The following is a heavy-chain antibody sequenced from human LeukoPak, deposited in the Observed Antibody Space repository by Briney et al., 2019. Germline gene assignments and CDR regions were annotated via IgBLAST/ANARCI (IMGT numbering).Heavy chain of an antibody. J-gene: IGHJ6*02. CDR3: TRGMGVYGMDV. CDR2: ISYDGSNK. V-gene: IGHV3-30-3*01. Sequence: GGSLRLSCAASGFTLSSYAMHWVRLAPGKGLEWVAVISYDGSNKYYADSVKGRFTISRDNSKNTLYLQMNSLRAEDTAVYYCTRGMGVYGMDVWGQGTTVTVSS. CDR1: GFTLSSYA. D-gene: IGHD2-8*01.